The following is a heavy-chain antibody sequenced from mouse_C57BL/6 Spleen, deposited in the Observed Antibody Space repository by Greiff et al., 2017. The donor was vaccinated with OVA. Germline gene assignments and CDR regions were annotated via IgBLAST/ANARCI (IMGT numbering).Heavy chain of an antibody. CDR1: GYTFTSYG. J-gene: IGHJ2*01. CDR2: IYPRSGNT. CDR3: ARSDTTIVATDYFDY. Sequence: VQLQQSGAELARPGASVKLSCKASGYTFTSYGISWVKQRTGQGLEWIGEIYPRSGNTYYNEKFKGKATLTADTSSSTAYVELRSLTSEDSAVYFYARSDTTIVATDYFDYWGQGTTLTVSS. V-gene: IGHV1-81*01. D-gene: IGHD1-1*01.